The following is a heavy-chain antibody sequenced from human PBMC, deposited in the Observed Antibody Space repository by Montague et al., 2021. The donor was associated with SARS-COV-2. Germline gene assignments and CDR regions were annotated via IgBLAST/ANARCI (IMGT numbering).Heavy chain of an antibody. V-gene: IGHV4-34*01. D-gene: IGHD2-15*01. Sequence: SETRSLTCDVYGGSFSSYWSWIRQPPGRELEWVGQISHGGGTNYNPSLKSRVTISVDTTKNQVSLKLSSVTAADTAVYYCASHCGGGRCYFGMDVWGQGTTVTVSS. CDR2: ISHGGGT. CDR3: ASHCGGGRCYFGMDV. J-gene: IGHJ6*02. CDR1: GGSFSSY.